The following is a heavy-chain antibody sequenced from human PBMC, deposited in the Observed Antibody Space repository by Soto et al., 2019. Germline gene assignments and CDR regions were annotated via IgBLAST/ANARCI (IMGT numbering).Heavy chain of an antibody. D-gene: IGHD3-3*01. V-gene: IGHV1-2*02. CDR3: ASSRLRFLEWLSHFDY. CDR2: INPNSGGT. CDR1: GYTFTGYY. Sequence: ASVKVSCKASGYTFTGYYMHWVRQAPGQGLEWMGWINPNSGGTNYAQKFQGRVTMTRDTSISTAYMELSRLRSDDTAVYYCASSRLRFLEWLSHFDYWGQGTLVTVSS. J-gene: IGHJ4*02.